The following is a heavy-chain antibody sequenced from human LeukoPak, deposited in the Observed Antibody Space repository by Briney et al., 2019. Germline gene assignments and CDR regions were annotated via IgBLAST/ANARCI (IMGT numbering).Heavy chain of an antibody. J-gene: IGHJ4*02. CDR3: ARVGLDDYGDLFDS. CDR1: GFTVSSNY. Sequence: GGFLRLSCAASGFTVSSNYMTWVRQAPGKGLEWVSVIYSGGITYYADSVKGRFTISRDNAKNSLYLQMNSLRAEDTAVYYCARVGLDDYGDLFDSWGQGTLVTVSS. V-gene: IGHV3-53*01. CDR2: IYSGGIT. D-gene: IGHD4-17*01.